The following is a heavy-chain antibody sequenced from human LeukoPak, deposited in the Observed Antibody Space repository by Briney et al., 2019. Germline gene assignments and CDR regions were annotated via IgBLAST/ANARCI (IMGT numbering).Heavy chain of an antibody. CDR3: ARGQLLPGWFDP. J-gene: IGHJ5*02. CDR1: GGSISNTVYY. V-gene: IGHV4-39*07. Sequence: SETLSLTCTVSGGSISNTVYYWGWIRQPPGKGLEWIGSIYYSGSTYYNPSLKSRVTISVDTSKNQFSLKLSSVTAADTAVYYCARGQLLPGWFDPWGQGTLVTVSS. D-gene: IGHD2-2*01. CDR2: IYYSGST.